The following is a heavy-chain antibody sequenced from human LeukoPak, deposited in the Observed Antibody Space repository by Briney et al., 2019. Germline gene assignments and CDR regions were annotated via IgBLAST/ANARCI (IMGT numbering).Heavy chain of an antibody. Sequence: PSETLSLTCTVSGGSVRSSSYYWGWIRQPPGKGLEWIGEINHSGSTNYNPSLKSRVTISVDTSKNQFSLKLSSVTAADTAVYYCARGGDGYSYGYVDYWGQGTLVTVSS. CDR2: INHSGST. D-gene: IGHD5-18*01. J-gene: IGHJ4*02. CDR3: ARGGDGYSYGYVDY. CDR1: GGSVRSSSYY. V-gene: IGHV4-39*07.